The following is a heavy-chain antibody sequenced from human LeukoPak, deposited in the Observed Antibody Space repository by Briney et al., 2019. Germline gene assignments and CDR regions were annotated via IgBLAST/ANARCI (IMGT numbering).Heavy chain of an antibody. V-gene: IGHV4-39*07. Sequence: SETLSLTCTVSGDSISSGGYYWSWIRQPPGKGLEWIGSIYYSGSTYYNPSLKSRVTISVDTSKNQFSLKLSSVTAADTAVYYCVRDHGSGFDYWGQGTLVTVSS. D-gene: IGHD3-10*01. CDR3: VRDHGSGFDY. J-gene: IGHJ4*02. CDR2: IYYSGST. CDR1: GDSISSGGYY.